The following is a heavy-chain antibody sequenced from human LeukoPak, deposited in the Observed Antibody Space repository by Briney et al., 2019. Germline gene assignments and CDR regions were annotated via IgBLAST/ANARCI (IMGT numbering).Heavy chain of an antibody. J-gene: IGHJ5*02. Sequence: ASAKVSCKASGYTFTSYDINWVRQATGQGFEWMGWMNPNSGNTGYAQKFQGRVTMTRNTSISTAYMELSSLRSEDTAVYYCARTPTKLLGYCTITSCRNWFDPWGQGTLVTVSS. CDR1: GYTFTSYD. D-gene: IGHD2-2*01. CDR3: ARTPTKLLGYCTITSCRNWFDP. V-gene: IGHV1-8*01. CDR2: MNPNSGNT.